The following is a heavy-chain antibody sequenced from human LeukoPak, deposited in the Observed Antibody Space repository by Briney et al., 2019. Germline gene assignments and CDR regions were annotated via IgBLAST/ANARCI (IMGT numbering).Heavy chain of an antibody. Sequence: ASVTVSCKASGYTFTCYYMHWVRQAPGQGLEWIGWINPNSGGTNYAQKFQGWVTMTRDTSISTAYMELSRLRSDDTAVYYCARGNSRDYYYGMDVWGQGTTVTVSS. D-gene: IGHD3-10*01. CDR3: ARGNSRDYYYGMDV. V-gene: IGHV1-2*04. CDR2: INPNSGGT. CDR1: GYTFTCYY. J-gene: IGHJ6*02.